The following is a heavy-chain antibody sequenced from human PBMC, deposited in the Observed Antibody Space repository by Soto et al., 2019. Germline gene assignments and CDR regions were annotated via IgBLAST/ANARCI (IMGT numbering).Heavy chain of an antibody. CDR2: IRSKANSYAT. D-gene: IGHD3-22*01. CDR3: TRGAYGDYYDSSGYSFDY. J-gene: IGHJ4*02. V-gene: IGHV3-73*01. Sequence: GGSLRLSCAASGFTFSGSAMHWVRQASGKGLEWVGRIRSKANSYATAYAASVKGRFTISRDDSKNTAYLQMNSLKTEDTAVYYCTRGAYGDYYDSSGYSFDYWGQGTLVPVSS. CDR1: GFTFSGSA.